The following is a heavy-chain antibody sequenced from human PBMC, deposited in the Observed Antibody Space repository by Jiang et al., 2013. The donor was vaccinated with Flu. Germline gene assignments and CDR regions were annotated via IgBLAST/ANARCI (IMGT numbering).Heavy chain of an antibody. J-gene: IGHJ6*03. V-gene: IGHV1-8*01. CDR2: MNPNSGNT. CDR1: GYTFTSYD. CDR3: ARWKGYCSSTSCGDYYYYYMDV. D-gene: IGHD2-2*01. Sequence: VQLVESGAEVKKPGASVKVSCKASGYTFTSYDINWVRQATGQGLEWMGWMNPNSGNTGYAQKFQGRVTMTRNTSISTAYMELSSLRSEDTAVYYCARWKGYCSSTSCGDYYYYYMDVWGKGTTVTVSS.